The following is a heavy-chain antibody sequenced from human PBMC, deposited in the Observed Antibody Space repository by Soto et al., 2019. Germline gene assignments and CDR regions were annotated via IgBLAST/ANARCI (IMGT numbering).Heavy chain of an antibody. D-gene: IGHD2-15*01. CDR2: IYYSGST. J-gene: IGHJ6*03. CDR1: GGSISSYY. Sequence: QVQLQESGPGLVKPSETLSLTCTVSGGSISSYYWSWIRQPPGKGLEWIGYIYYSGSTNYNPSLKSRVTISVDTSKNQFSLKLSSVTAADTAVYYCARSYRRYCSAGSCYSYYYYYMDVWGKGTTVTVSS. V-gene: IGHV4-59*01. CDR3: ARSYRRYCSAGSCYSYYYYYMDV.